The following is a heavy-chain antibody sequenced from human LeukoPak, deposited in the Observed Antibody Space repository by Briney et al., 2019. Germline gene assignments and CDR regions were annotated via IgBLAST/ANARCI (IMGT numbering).Heavy chain of an antibody. D-gene: IGHD3-22*01. CDR3: AREQPDTMIVVS. J-gene: IGHJ4*02. CDR1: GYTFTGYY. V-gene: IGHV1-2*02. Sequence: ASVKVSCKASGYTFTGYYMHWVRQAPGQGLEWMGWINPNSGGTNYAQKFQGRVTITRDTSISTAYMELSRLRSDDTAVYYCAREQPDTMIVVSWGQGTLVTVSS. CDR2: INPNSGGT.